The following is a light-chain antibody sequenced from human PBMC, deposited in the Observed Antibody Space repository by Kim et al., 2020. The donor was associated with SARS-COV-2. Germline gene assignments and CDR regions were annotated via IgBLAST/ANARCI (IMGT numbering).Light chain of an antibody. CDR1: QDITNY. CDR3: QQYDNLPYT. J-gene: IGKJ2*01. V-gene: IGKV1-33*01. CDR2: VAS. Sequence: SASVGDRVTITCQASQDITNYLKWYQQKPGKAPKLLIYVASNLETGVPSRFSGSGSGTDFTFTISSLQPEDIATYYCQQYDNLPYTFGQGTKLEI.